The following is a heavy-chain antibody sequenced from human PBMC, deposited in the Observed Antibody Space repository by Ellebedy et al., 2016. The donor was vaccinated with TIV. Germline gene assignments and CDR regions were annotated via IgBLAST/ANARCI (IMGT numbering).Heavy chain of an antibody. Sequence: GESLKISCAASGFTFSDYYMNWVRQAPGKGLEWVSAISGSGDTTYYADSVKGRFTIARDNSKNTLYLQMNSLRDEDTAVYYCAKDLGFYGSGSHYWGQGTLVTVSS. J-gene: IGHJ4*02. CDR2: ISGSGDTT. V-gene: IGHV3-23*01. CDR1: GFTFSDYY. CDR3: AKDLGFYGSGSHY. D-gene: IGHD3-10*01.